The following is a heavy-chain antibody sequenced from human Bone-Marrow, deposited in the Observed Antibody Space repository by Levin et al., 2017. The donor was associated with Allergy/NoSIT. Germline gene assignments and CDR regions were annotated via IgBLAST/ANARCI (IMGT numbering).Heavy chain of an antibody. D-gene: IGHD3-16*01. Sequence: SQTLSLTCVISGDSVSSNSAAWSWIRQSPSRGLEWLGRTYYRSKWFNDYAMSVKTRITINPDTSKNQFSLHLNSVTPEDTALYFCARDNLLGSGQFDYWGQGTLVTVSS. J-gene: IGHJ4*02. CDR2: TYYRSKWFN. CDR3: ARDNLLGSGQFDY. CDR1: GDSVSSNSAA. V-gene: IGHV6-1*01.